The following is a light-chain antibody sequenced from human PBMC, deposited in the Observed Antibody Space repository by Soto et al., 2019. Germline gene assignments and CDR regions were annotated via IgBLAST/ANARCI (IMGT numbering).Light chain of an antibody. V-gene: IGLV2-11*01. CDR3: CSFAGSYTLYV. CDR2: DVT. J-gene: IGLJ1*01. Sequence: HSALTEPRRASCSAGVSISVVGTATSSDVGGYDFVSWYQQHPAKAPKLIIFDVTKRPSGVPDRFSGSKSGNTASLTISGLQADDEADYYCCSFAGSYTLYVFGTGTKVTVL. CDR1: SSDVGGYDF.